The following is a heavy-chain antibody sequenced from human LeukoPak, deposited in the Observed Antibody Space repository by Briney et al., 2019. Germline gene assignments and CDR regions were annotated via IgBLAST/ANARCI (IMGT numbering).Heavy chain of an antibody. V-gene: IGHV4-61*02. CDR1: GGSISSGSYY. CDR2: IYTSGST. D-gene: IGHD3-22*01. CDR3: ARATKSYYYDSSGTIDY. J-gene: IGHJ4*02. Sequence: SQTLSLTCTVSGGSISSGSYYWSWIRQPAGKGLEWIGRIYTSGSTNYNPSLKSRVTISVDTSKNQFSLKLSSVTAADTAVYYCARATKSYYYDSSGTIDYWGQGTLVTVSS.